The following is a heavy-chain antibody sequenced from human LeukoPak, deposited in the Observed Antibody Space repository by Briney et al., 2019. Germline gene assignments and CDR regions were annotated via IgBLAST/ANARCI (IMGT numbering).Heavy chain of an antibody. CDR3: ARVVGSPSGITMVRGPPDY. D-gene: IGHD3-10*01. V-gene: IGHV1-2*02. Sequence: PKASVKVSCKASGYTFTGYYMHWVRQAPGQGLEWMGWINPNSGGTNYAQKFQGRVTMTRDTSISTAYMELSRLRSDDTAVYYCARVVGSPSGITMVRGPPDYWGQGTLVTVSS. CDR2: INPNSGGT. J-gene: IGHJ4*02. CDR1: GYTFTGYY.